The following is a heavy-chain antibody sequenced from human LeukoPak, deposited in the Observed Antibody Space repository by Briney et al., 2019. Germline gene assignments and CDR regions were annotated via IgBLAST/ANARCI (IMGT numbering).Heavy chain of an antibody. J-gene: IGHJ4*02. Sequence: GGSLRLSCTASGFAVSSNYMSWVRQAPGQGLEWVSVIYSGGSTYYADSVKGRFTISRDNSENTLYLQMNSLRAEDTAVYYCARSDCGGGRCYYFDYWGQGTLVTVSS. CDR3: ARSDCGGGRCYYFDY. CDR1: GFAVSSNY. D-gene: IGHD2-15*01. V-gene: IGHV3-53*01. CDR2: IYSGGST.